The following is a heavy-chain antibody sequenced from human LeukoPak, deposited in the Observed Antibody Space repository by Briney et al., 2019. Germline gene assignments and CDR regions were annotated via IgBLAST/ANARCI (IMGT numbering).Heavy chain of an antibody. CDR3: ARGYYDFWPHYYMDV. CDR1: GYTFTGYY. D-gene: IGHD3-3*01. V-gene: IGHV1-2*02. Sequence: ASVKVSCKASGYTFTGYYMHWVRQAPGQGLEWMGWINPNSGGTNYAQKFQGRVTMTRDTSISTAYMELSSLRSEDTAVYYCARGYYDFWPHYYMDVWGKGTTVTVSS. CDR2: INPNSGGT. J-gene: IGHJ6*03.